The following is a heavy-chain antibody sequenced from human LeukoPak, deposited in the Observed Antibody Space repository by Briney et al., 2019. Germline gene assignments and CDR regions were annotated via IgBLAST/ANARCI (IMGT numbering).Heavy chain of an antibody. CDR3: ATVTSHYYFDY. D-gene: IGHD4-17*01. J-gene: IGHJ4*02. Sequence: SETLSLTCTVSGGSISSYYWSWIRQPPGKGLEWIGCIYYSGSTNYNPSLKSRVTISVDTSKNQFSLKLSSVTAADTAVYYCATVTSHYYFDYWGQGTLVTVSS. CDR2: IYYSGST. CDR1: GGSISSYY. V-gene: IGHV4-59*01.